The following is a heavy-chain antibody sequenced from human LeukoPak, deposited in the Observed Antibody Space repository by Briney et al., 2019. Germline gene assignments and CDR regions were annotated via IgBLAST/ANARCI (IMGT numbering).Heavy chain of an antibody. D-gene: IGHD3-16*02. CDR3: ARGYDYVWGSYRYNWFDP. CDR1: GYTFTSYG. J-gene: IGHJ5*02. CDR2: ISAYNGNT. V-gene: IGHV1-18*01. Sequence: ASVKVSCKASGYTFTSYGISWVRQAPGQGLEWMGWISAYNGNTNYAQKFQGRVTMTRDTSISTAYMELSRLRSDDTAVYYCARGYDYVWGSYRYNWFDPWGQGTLVTVSS.